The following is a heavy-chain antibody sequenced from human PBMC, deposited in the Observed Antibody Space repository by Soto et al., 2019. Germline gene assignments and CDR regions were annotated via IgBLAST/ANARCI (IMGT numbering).Heavy chain of an antibody. CDR3: ATVPDY. CDR1: GGSISSGGYS. V-gene: IGHV4-30-2*01. D-gene: IGHD2-2*01. J-gene: IGHJ4*02. CDR2: IYHSGRT. Sequence: QLQLRESGSGLVKPSQTLSLTCAVSGGSISSGGYSWSWIRQPPGKGLEWIGYIYHSGRTYYNPSLKSRVTISVDRSKNQFSLKLGSVTAADTAVYYCATVPDYWGQGTLVTVSS.